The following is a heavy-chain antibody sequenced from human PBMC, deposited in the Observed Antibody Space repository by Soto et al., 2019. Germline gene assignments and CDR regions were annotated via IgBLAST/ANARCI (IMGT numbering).Heavy chain of an antibody. CDR3: ARGPSYSDSYFDH. D-gene: IGHD4-17*01. CDR2: ISNDGSFN. CDR1: GFTFRNYG. V-gene: IGHV3-30*03. Sequence: PGGSLRLSCEASGFTFRNYGMHWVRQAPGKGLEWVAVISNDGSFNFYADSVKGRFTISRDNSKNTGYLQMNSLRLEDTAVYYCARGPSYSDSYFDHWGQGTLVTVSS. J-gene: IGHJ4*02.